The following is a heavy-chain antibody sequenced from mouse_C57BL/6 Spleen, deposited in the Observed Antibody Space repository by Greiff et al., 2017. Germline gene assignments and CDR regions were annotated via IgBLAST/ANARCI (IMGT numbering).Heavy chain of an antibody. CDR1: GYTFTSYG. D-gene: IGHD3-1*01. J-gene: IGHJ3*01. CDR3: ARSGAAWFAY. Sequence: VQLQQSGAELARPGASVKLSCKASGYTFTSYGISWVKQRTGPGLEWIGELYPRSGNTYYNEKFKGKATLTAYKSSSTAYMGLRSLTSEDSAVYFCARSGAAWFAYWGPGTLVTVS. CDR2: LYPRSGNT. V-gene: IGHV1-81*01.